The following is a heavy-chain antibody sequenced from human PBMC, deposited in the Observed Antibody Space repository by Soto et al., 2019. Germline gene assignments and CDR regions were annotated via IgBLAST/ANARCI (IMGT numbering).Heavy chain of an antibody. CDR1: GLSLSSYT. J-gene: IGHJ3*01. CDR2: IGISIGYI. D-gene: IGHD4-4*01. CDR3: GRNVLAVTEDAVDV. V-gene: IGHV3-21*01. Sequence: EEQLVESGGGLVKPGGSLRLSCVASGLSLSSYTMSWVRQAPGKGLEWVSSIGISIGYIYYAESVTGRFTISRDNAQNSLFLEMNSLRAEDTALYFCGRNVLAVTEDAVDVWGQGTMVTVSS.